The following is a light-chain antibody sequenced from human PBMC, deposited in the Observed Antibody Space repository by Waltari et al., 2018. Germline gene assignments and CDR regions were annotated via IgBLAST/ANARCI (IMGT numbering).Light chain of an antibody. V-gene: IGKV3-20*01. J-gene: IGKJ4*01. CDR2: DAS. Sequence: DIVMTQSPDFLAVSLGERATLSCRATQSVISNYLAWYQQKPGQAPRLLIYDASNRATGIPDRFSGSGSGTDFTLTISRLEPEDFAVYYCQQYGSSPLTFGGGTKVEIK. CDR1: QSVISNY. CDR3: QQYGSSPLT.